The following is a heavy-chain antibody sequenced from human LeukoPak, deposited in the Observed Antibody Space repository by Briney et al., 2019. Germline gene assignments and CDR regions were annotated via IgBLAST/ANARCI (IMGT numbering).Heavy chain of an antibody. CDR2: IYSGGST. J-gene: IGHJ6*02. Sequence: GGSLRLSCAASGFTFSSYAMSWVRQAPGKGLEWVSVIYSGGSTYYADSVEGRFTISRDNSKNTLYLQMNSLRAEDTAVYYCAGDGHCSSTSCWRRGYGMDVWDQGTTVTVSS. V-gene: IGHV3-66*01. D-gene: IGHD2-2*01. CDR1: GFTFSSYA. CDR3: AGDGHCSSTSCWRRGYGMDV.